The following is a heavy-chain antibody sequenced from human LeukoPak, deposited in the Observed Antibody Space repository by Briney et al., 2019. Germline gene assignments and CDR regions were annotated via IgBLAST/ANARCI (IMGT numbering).Heavy chain of an antibody. D-gene: IGHD3-16*01. J-gene: IGHJ4*02. CDR3: ARIPIGVYYFDY. Sequence: SGPTLVNPTQTLTLTCTFSGFSLSTSGMRVSWIRQPPGKALEWLARIDWDDDKFYSTSLKTRLTISKDTSKNQVVLTMTNMDPVDTATYYCARIPIGVYYFDYWGQGTLVSVSS. CDR2: IDWDDDK. CDR1: GFSLSTSGMR. V-gene: IGHV2-70*04.